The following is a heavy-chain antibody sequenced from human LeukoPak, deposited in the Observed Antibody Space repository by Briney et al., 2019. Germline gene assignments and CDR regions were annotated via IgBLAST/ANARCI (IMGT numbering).Heavy chain of an antibody. CDR3: ARERAAAGTNWFDP. Sequence: VASVKVSCKASGYTFTGYYMHWVRQAPGQGLEWMGWINPNSGGTNYAQKFQGWVTMTRDTSIGTAYMELSRLRSDDTAVYYCARERAAAGTNWFDPWGQGTLVTVSS. D-gene: IGHD6-13*01. J-gene: IGHJ5*02. CDR2: INPNSGGT. CDR1: GYTFTGYY. V-gene: IGHV1-2*04.